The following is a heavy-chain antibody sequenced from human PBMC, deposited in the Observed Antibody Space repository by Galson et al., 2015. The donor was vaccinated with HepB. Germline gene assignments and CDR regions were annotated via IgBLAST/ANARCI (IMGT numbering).Heavy chain of an antibody. D-gene: IGHD2-21*02. Sequence: SLRLSCAASGFTFSNAWMSWVRQAPGKGLEWVGRIKSKTDGGTTDYAAPVKGRFTISRDDSKNTLYLQMNSLKTEDTAVYYCTTDSDCGGDCYHYYYYYGMDVWGQGTTVTVSS. CDR2: IKSKTDGGTT. J-gene: IGHJ6*02. V-gene: IGHV3-15*01. CDR1: GFTFSNAW. CDR3: TTDSDCGGDCYHYYYYYGMDV.